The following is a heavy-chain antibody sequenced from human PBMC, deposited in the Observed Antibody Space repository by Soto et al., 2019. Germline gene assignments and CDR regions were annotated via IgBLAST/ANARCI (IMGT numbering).Heavy chain of an antibody. CDR1: QFTFSSYW. CDR2: ITSDGSST. J-gene: IGHJ4*02. CDR3: ARVPYCSSSGPSAY. Sequence: SLRLSCAASQFTFSSYWMHWVRQAPGKGLVWVSRITSDGSSTSYADSVKGRFTISRDNAKNTLYLQMNSLRAEDTAVYYCARVPYCSSSGPSAYWGQGTLVTVSS. V-gene: IGHV3-74*01. D-gene: IGHD2-2*01.